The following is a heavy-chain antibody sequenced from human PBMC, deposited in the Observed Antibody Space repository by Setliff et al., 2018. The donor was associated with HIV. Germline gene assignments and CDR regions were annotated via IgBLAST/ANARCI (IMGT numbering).Heavy chain of an antibody. CDR2: IHPRDFDI. Sequence: GESLKISCKASGYTFTNYWTAWVRQMPGKGLEWMGIIHPRDFDIKYSQSFQGQVTFSADKSISAVYLQWDSLKASDSAIYYCARAPRSPLRWRDNLLSSSSFFMDVWGKGTTVTVSS. D-gene: IGHD2-21*01. J-gene: IGHJ6*03. CDR3: ARAPRSPLRWRDNLLSSSSFFMDV. V-gene: IGHV5-51*01. CDR1: GYTFTNYW.